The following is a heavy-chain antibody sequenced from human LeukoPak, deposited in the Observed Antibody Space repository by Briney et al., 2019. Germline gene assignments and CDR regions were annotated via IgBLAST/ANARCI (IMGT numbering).Heavy chain of an antibody. J-gene: IGHJ3*02. V-gene: IGHV3-9*01. D-gene: IGHD3-10*01. CDR1: GFTFGDYA. Sequence: PGGSLRLSCTASGFTFGDYAMSWVRQAPGKGLEWVSGISWNSGSIGYADSVKGRFTISRDNAKNSLYLQMNSLRAEDTALYYCANTADRRAMVRGVDAFDIWGQGTMVTVSS. CDR3: ANTADRRAMVRGVDAFDI. CDR2: ISWNSGSI.